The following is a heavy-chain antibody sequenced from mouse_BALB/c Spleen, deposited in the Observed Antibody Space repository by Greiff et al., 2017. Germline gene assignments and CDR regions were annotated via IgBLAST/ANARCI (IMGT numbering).Heavy chain of an antibody. Sequence: EVMLVEESGGGLVQPGGSRKLSCAASGFTFSDYGMAWVRQAPGKGPEWVAFISNLAYSIYYADTVTGRFTISRENAKNTLYLEMSSLRSEDTAMYYCARDYYGHFDYWGQGTTLTVSS. CDR2: ISNLAYSI. CDR1: GFTFSDYG. D-gene: IGHD1-1*01. CDR3: ARDYYGHFDY. V-gene: IGHV5-15*02. J-gene: IGHJ2*01.